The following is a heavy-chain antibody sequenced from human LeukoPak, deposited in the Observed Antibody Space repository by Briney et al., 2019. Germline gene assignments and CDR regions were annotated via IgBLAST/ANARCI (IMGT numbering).Heavy chain of an antibody. CDR3: ASELLRGVGYYYGMDV. CDR2: ISSSGSTI. Sequence: PGGSLRLSCAASGFTFSSYEMNWVRQAPGKGLEWVSYISSSGSTIYYADSVKGRFTISRDNAKNSLYQQMNSLRAEDTAVYYCASELLRGVGYYYGMDVWGQGTTVTVSS. J-gene: IGHJ6*02. CDR1: GFTFSSYE. D-gene: IGHD1-26*01. V-gene: IGHV3-48*03.